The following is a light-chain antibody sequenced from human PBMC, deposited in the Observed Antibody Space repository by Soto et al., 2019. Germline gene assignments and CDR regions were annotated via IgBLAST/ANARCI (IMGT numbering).Light chain of an antibody. J-gene: IGKJ3*01. CDR1: QSINTN. V-gene: IGKV3-15*01. CDR2: GAS. Sequence: DIVMTQSPATLSVSPGDRATLSCRASQSINTNLDWYQQKPGQAPRLLIYGASTRATVIPARFSGSGSGTEFTLTISVMQADDFAVYYCQHYHHWPPKVTFGPGTRVEI. CDR3: QHYHHWPPKVT.